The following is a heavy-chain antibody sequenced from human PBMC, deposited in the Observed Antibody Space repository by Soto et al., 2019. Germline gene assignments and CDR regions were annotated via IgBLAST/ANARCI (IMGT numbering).Heavy chain of an antibody. CDR2: IYYSGST. V-gene: IGHV4-31*03. CDR3: AIVCGGDCHNGMDV. J-gene: IGHJ6*02. Sequence: QVQLQESGPGLVKPSQTLSLTCTVSGGSINSGGYYWSWIRQHPGKGLEWIGYIYYSGSTYYNPSLKSRVTISVDTSTNRFSLKLSSVTAAETAVYYCAIVCGGDCHNGMDVWGQGTTVTVSS. CDR1: GGSINSGGYY. D-gene: IGHD2-21*02.